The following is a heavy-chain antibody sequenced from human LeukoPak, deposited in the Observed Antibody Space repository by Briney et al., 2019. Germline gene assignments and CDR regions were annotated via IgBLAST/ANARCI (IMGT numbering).Heavy chain of an antibody. Sequence: PGGSLRLSCVASGFTFSNYRMNWVRHALGKGMDKDSSISNSGEYIDYADSVEGRFTISRDNAKNSLSLQMDTLRAEDTAVYYCARARVPFYSDSSGYSQGTFNYWGQGTLVTVSS. CDR1: GFTFSNYR. J-gene: IGHJ4*02. CDR2: ISNSGEYI. V-gene: IGHV3-21*01. CDR3: ARARVPFYSDSSGYSQGTFNY. D-gene: IGHD3-22*01.